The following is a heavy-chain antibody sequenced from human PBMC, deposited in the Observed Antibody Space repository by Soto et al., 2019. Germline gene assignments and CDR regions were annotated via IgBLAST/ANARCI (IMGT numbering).Heavy chain of an antibody. Sequence: GGSLRLSCAASGFTFSSCAMGWVRQAPGKGLVWVANINQDGSEKYYVDSVKGRFTISRDNAKNSLYMQLTSLRVEDTAIYYCARDTSFDESSAYFDHWGQGILVTVSS. J-gene: IGHJ4*02. D-gene: IGHD3-22*01. CDR3: ARDTSFDESSAYFDH. V-gene: IGHV3-7*01. CDR1: GFTFSSCA. CDR2: INQDGSEK.